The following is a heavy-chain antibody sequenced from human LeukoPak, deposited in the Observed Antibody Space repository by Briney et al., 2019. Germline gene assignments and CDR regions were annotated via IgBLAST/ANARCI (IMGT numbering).Heavy chain of an antibody. V-gene: IGHV4-59*01. Sequence: PSETLSLTCTVSGGSISSYYWSWIRQPPGKGLEWIGYIYYSGSTNYNPSLKSRVTISVDTSKNQFSLKLSPVIAADTAVYYCASDRSIAARPDTWYFDLWGRGTLVTVSS. CDR3: ASDRSIAARPDTWYFDL. CDR2: IYYSGST. D-gene: IGHD6-6*01. J-gene: IGHJ2*01. CDR1: GGSISSYY.